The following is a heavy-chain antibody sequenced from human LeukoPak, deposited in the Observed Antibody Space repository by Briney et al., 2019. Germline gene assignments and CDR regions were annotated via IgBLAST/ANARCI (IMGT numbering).Heavy chain of an antibody. CDR3: AHPETSYYDFWSGYPEYYYYMDV. V-gene: IGHV1-69*01. Sequence: ASVKVSCKASGGTFSSYAISWVRQAPGQGLEWMGGIIPIFGTANYAQKFQGRVTITADESTSTAYMELGSLRSEDTAVYYCAHPETSYYDFWSGYPEYYYYMDVWGKGTTVTVSS. CDR2: IIPIFGTA. D-gene: IGHD3-3*01. J-gene: IGHJ6*03. CDR1: GGTFSSYA.